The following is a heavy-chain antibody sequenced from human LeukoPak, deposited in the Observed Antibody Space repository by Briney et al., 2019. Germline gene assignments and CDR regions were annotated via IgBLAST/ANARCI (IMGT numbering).Heavy chain of an antibody. D-gene: IGHD5-24*01. J-gene: IGHJ6*02. Sequence: YAQKLQGRVTMTTDTSTNTAYMELSSLRSEDTAVYYCAREVRDGYKGVYGMDVWGQGTTVTVSS. V-gene: IGHV1-18*01. CDR3: AREVRDGYKGVYGMDV.